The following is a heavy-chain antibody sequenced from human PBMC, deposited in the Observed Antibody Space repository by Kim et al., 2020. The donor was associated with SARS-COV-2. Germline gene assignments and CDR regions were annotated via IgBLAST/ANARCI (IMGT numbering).Heavy chain of an antibody. J-gene: IGHJ6*02. V-gene: IGHV1-46*01. Sequence: GGSTRYAQKFQGRVTMTRDTSTSTVYMELSSLRSEDTAVYYCARGRMDVWGQGTTVTVSS. CDR3: ARGRMDV. CDR2: GGST.